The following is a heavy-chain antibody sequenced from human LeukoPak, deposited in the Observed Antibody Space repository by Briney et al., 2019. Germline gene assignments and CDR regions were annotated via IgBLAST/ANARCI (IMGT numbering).Heavy chain of an antibody. Sequence: GGSPRLSCAASGFTFSDYYMSWIRQAPGKGLEWVSYISSSGSTIYYADSVKGRFTISRDNAKNSLYLQMNSPRAEDTAVYYCAKGRITIFGYYMDVWGKGTTVTVSS. D-gene: IGHD3-9*01. V-gene: IGHV3-11*01. CDR2: ISSSGSTI. CDR1: GFTFSDYY. J-gene: IGHJ6*03. CDR3: AKGRITIFGYYMDV.